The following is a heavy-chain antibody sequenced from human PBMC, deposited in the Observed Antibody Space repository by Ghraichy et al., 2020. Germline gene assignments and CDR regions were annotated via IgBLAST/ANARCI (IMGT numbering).Heavy chain of an antibody. CDR1: GFTFRYYA. CDR3: AKDHGTEGFDY. Sequence: GESLNISCAASGFTFRYYAMSWVRQAPGKGLEWISAISGSGGDTYYADSVKGRFTISRDNSKDSVSLQMNSLRAEDTAVYYCAKDHGTEGFDYWGQGTRVSVAS. J-gene: IGHJ4*02. V-gene: IGHV3-23*01. CDR2: ISGSGGDT. D-gene: IGHD1-14*01.